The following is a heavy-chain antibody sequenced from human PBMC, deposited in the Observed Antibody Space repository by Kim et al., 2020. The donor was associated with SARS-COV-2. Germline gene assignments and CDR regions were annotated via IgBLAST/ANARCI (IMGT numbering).Heavy chain of an antibody. CDR1: GGTFSSYA. Sequence: SVKFSCKASGGTFSSYAISWVRQAPGQGLEWMGGIIPIFGTANYAQKFQGRVTITADESTSTAYMELSSLRSEDTAGYYCARFKTGIANYYYGMDVWGPGDPGTVSS. V-gene: IGHV1-69*13. D-gene: IGHD2-21*01. CDR3: ARFKTGIANYYYGMDV. J-gene: IGHJ6*02. CDR2: IIPIFGTA.